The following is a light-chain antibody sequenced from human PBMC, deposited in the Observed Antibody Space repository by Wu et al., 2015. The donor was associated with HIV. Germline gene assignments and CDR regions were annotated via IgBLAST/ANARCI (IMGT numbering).Light chain of an antibody. V-gene: IGKV1-27*01. CDR3: QKYNSAPPE. CDR1: QTISYY. Sequence: DIQMTQSPSSLSASVGDRVTITCRASQTISYYLAWYQQKPGRVPELLIYSASTLRPGVPSRFSGTGYGTEFTLTISSLQPEDAATYFCQKYNSAPPEFGQGTKVEMK. CDR2: SAS. J-gene: IGKJ1*01.